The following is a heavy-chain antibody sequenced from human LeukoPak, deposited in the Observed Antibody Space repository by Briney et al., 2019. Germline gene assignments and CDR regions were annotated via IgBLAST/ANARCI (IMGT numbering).Heavy chain of an antibody. CDR1: GGSISSYY. V-gene: IGHV4-59*12. CDR3: ARVQSDSSGYYYFDY. CDR2: IYYSGST. Sequence: PSETLSLTCTVSGGSISSYYWSWIRQPPGKGLEWIGYIYYSGSTNYNPSLKSRVTISVDRSKNQFSLKLSSVTAADTAVYYCARVQSDSSGYYYFDYWGQGTLVTVSS. J-gene: IGHJ4*02. D-gene: IGHD3-22*01.